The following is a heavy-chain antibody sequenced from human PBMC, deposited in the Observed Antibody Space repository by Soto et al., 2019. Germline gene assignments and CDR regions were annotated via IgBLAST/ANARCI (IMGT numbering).Heavy chain of an antibody. D-gene: IGHD3-22*01. J-gene: IGHJ6*02. CDR3: AREYYYDSSGYYRGPPNYYGMDV. Sequence: ASVKVSCKASGYTFTGYYMHWVRQAPGQGLEWMGWINPNSGGTNYAQKFQGWVTMTRDTSISTAYMELSRLRSDDTAVYYCAREYYYDSSGYYRGPPNYYGMDVRGQGTTVTVSS. CDR1: GYTFTGYY. V-gene: IGHV1-2*04. CDR2: INPNSGGT.